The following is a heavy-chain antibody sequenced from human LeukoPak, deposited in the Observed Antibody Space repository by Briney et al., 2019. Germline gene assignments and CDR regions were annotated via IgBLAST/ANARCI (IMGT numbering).Heavy chain of an antibody. CDR3: ARLIFGSGSTHYYYYMDV. Sequence: KSGESLKISCKGSGYSFTSYWIGWVRQMPGKGLEWMGIIYPGDSDTRYSPSFQGQVTISADKSISTAYLQWSGLKASDTAIYYCARLIFGSGSTHYYYYMDVWGKGTTVTVSS. CDR2: IYPGDSDT. CDR1: GYSFTSYW. J-gene: IGHJ6*03. V-gene: IGHV5-51*01. D-gene: IGHD2-15*01.